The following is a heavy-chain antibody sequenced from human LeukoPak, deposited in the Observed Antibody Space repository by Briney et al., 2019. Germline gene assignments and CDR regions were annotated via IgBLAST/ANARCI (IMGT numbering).Heavy chain of an antibody. D-gene: IGHD3-22*01. CDR2: ISAYNGNT. J-gene: IGHJ4*02. CDR3: ARVHFYDSSGYSLINP. Sequence: ASVKVSCKASGYTFTSYGISWVRQAPGQGLEWMGWISAYNGNTNYAQKFQGRVTMTRDTSISTAYMELSRLKSDDTAVYYCARVHFYDSSGYSLINPWGQGTLVTVSS. CDR1: GYTFTSYG. V-gene: IGHV1-18*01.